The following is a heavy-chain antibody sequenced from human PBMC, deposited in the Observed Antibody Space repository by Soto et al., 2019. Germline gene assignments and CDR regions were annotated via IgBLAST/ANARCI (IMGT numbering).Heavy chain of an antibody. CDR1: GFTFSSYS. CDR2: ISSSSSYI. CDR3: ARMDGTEGSDYYYYYYMDV. Sequence: GGSLRLSCAASGFTFSSYSMNWVRQAPGKGLEWVSSISSSSSYIYYADSVKGRFTISRDNAKNSLYLQMNSLRAEDTAVYYCARMDGTEGSDYYYYYYMDVWGKGTTVTVSS. D-gene: IGHD3-10*01. J-gene: IGHJ6*03. V-gene: IGHV3-21*01.